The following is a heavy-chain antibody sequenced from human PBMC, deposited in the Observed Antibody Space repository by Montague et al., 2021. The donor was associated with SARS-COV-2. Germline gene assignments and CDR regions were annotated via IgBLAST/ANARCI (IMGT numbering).Heavy chain of an antibody. CDR2: IDWDGDK. CDR3: ARLSGVAPRCYYEGMDV. J-gene: IGHJ6*02. Sequence: PALAKPTQTLTLTCTFSGFSLRTAGTCVSWIRQPPGKAPQWLARIDWDGDKYYSRTLETRVSISTDTAKTQVVLTMTNVDPMGTATYYCARLSGVAPRCYYEGMDVWGQGTAVTVSS. D-gene: IGHD7-27*01. CDR1: GFSLRTAGTC. V-gene: IGHV2-70*11.